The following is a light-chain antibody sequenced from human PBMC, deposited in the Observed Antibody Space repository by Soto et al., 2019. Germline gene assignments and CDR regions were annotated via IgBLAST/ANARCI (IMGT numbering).Light chain of an antibody. CDR2: GNS. V-gene: IGLV1-40*01. CDR1: SSNIGAGYD. Sequence: QSVLTQPPSVSGAPGQRVTLSRTGSSSNIGAGYDVHWYQQLPGTAPNLLIYGNSNRPSGVPDRFSGSKSGTSASLAITGLQAEDEADYYCQSYDSSLSGSQVFGTGSKVTVL. CDR3: QSYDSSLSGSQV. J-gene: IGLJ1*01.